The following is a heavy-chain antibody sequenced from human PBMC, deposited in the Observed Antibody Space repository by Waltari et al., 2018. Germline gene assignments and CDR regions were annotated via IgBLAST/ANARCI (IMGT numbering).Heavy chain of an antibody. Sequence: EVQLEESGGGLIQPGGSLRLSCAASGFSISGYWMHWVRLPPGKGLVWVSRIHSDGRSTSYVDSVRGRFTVSRDNAKNTVYLQMNSLRADDTGVYFCARDGLGSSHDYWGQGTLVTVSS. CDR1: GFSISGYW. J-gene: IGHJ4*02. V-gene: IGHV3-74*01. D-gene: IGHD6-6*01. CDR2: IHSDGRST. CDR3: ARDGLGSSHDY.